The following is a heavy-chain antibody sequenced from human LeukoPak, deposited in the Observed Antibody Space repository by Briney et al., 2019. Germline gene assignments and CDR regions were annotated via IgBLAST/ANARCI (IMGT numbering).Heavy chain of an antibody. V-gene: IGHV1-69*13. Sequence: ASVKVSCKASGGTFSSYAISWVRQAPGQGLEWMGGIIPIFGTANYAQKFQGRVTITADESTSTAYMELSSLRSEDTAVYYCARVRRWLQFDALDIWGQGTMVTVSS. CDR3: ARVRRWLQFDALDI. J-gene: IGHJ3*02. D-gene: IGHD5-24*01. CDR1: GGTFSSYA. CDR2: IIPIFGTA.